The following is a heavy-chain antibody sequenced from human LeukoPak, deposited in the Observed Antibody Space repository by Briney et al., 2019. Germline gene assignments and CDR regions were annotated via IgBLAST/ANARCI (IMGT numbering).Heavy chain of an antibody. Sequence: GASVKVSCKASAGALRVYAISWVRQANGPGLGCLGGFIPIFGTANYAQKFQGRVTITTDESTSTAYMELSSLRSEDTAVYYCARVVYSGYDFLSYWFDPWGQGTLVTVSS. CDR2: FIPIFGTA. J-gene: IGHJ5*02. CDR1: AGALRVYA. CDR3: ARVVYSGYDFLSYWFDP. D-gene: IGHD5-12*01. V-gene: IGHV1-69*05.